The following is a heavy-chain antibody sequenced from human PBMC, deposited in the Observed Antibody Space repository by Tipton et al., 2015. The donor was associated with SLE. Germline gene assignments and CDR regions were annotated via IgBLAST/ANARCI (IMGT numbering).Heavy chain of an antibody. J-gene: IGHJ1*01. CDR1: GFSFNDYG. CDR3: ARLCSFGFQH. Sequence: SLRLSCAASGFSFNDYGIHWVRQTPGKGLERVSGISWNSDNIGYADSVRGRFTISRDNGKNSLYLQMNSLRAEDTAVYYCARLCSFGFQHWGQGTLVTVSS. D-gene: IGHD2-15*01. V-gene: IGHV3-9*01. CDR2: ISWNSDNI.